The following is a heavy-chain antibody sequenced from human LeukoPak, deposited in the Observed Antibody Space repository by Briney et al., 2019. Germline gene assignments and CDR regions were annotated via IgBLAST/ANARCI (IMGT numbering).Heavy chain of an antibody. J-gene: IGHJ4*02. CDR1: GFTFSNSW. V-gene: IGHV3-23*01. Sequence: GGSLRLSCAASGFTFSNSWMNWVRQAPGKGLEWVSAISGSGGSTYYADSVKGRFTISRDNSKNTLYLQMNSLRAEDTAVYYCARGLDYYGSGSYYCDYWGQGTLVTVSS. D-gene: IGHD3-10*01. CDR2: ISGSGGST. CDR3: ARGLDYYGSGSYYCDY.